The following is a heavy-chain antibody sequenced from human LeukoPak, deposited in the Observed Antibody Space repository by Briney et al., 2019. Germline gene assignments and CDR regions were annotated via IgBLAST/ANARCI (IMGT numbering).Heavy chain of an antibody. CDR1: GFTFSSYE. Sequence: GGSLRLSCSASGFTFSSYEMNWVRQAPGKGLEWVSYISSSGSTIYYADSVKGRFTISRDNAKTSLYLQMNSLRAEDTAVYYCAREGYYESSNGFDPWGQGTLVTVSS. CDR3: AREGYYESSNGFDP. V-gene: IGHV3-48*03. CDR2: ISSSGSTI. J-gene: IGHJ5*02. D-gene: IGHD3-3*01.